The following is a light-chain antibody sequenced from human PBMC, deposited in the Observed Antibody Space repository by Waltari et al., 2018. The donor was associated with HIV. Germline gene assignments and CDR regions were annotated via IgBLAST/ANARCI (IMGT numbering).Light chain of an antibody. CDR3: QQYYDTPLT. J-gene: IGKJ4*01. CDR2: WAS. V-gene: IGKV4-1*01. Sequence: DIVMTQSPDSLVVSLGERATINCKSSQNVLSSSNNMNYLAWYQQKPGQPPKLLINWASTQESGVPERFSGSGSGTDFTLTISSLQTEDVAVYYCQQYYDTPLTFGGGNKVEIK. CDR1: QNVLSSSNNMNY.